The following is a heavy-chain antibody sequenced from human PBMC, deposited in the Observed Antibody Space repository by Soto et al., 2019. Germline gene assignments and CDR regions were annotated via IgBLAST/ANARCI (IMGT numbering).Heavy chain of an antibody. CDR3: ARVSSPRFLEWSDAMDV. CDR2: ISSSGSTI. Sequence: LRLSCAASAFTFSSFEMNWVRQAPVKGLEWVSYISSSGSTIYYADSVKGRFTISRDNAKNSLYLQMDSLRAEDTAVYYCARVSSPRFLEWSDAMDVWGQGTTVTVSS. D-gene: IGHD3-3*01. V-gene: IGHV3-48*03. J-gene: IGHJ6*02. CDR1: AFTFSSFE.